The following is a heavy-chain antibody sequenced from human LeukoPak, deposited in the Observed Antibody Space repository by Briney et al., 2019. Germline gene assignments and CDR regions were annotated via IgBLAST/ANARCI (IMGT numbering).Heavy chain of an antibody. CDR1: GFTFSSYW. V-gene: IGHV3-21*01. CDR2: ISSSSSYI. Sequence: NTGGSLRLSCAASGFTFSSYWMSWVRQAPGKGLEWVSSISSSSSYIYYADSVKGRFTISRDNAKNSLYLQMNSLRAEDTAVYYCAPTGGGWFGYWGQGTLVTVSS. D-gene: IGHD1-14*01. CDR3: APTGGGWFGY. J-gene: IGHJ5*01.